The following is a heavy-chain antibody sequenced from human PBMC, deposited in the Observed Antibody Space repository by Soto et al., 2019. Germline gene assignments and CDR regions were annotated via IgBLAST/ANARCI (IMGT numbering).Heavy chain of an antibody. Sequence: SETLSLTCTVSGGSISSYYWSLIRQPPGKGLEWIGYIYYSGSTNYNPSLKSRVTISVDTSKNQFSLKLSSVTAADTAVYYCARVFRWREHKLDWFEPWGEGTLVTVS. CDR2: IYYSGST. V-gene: IGHV4-59*01. D-gene: IGHD2-15*01. J-gene: IGHJ5*02. CDR3: ARVFRWREHKLDWFEP. CDR1: GGSISSYY.